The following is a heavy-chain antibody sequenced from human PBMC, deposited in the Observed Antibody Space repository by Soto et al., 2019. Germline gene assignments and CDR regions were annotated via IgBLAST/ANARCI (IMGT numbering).Heavy chain of an antibody. D-gene: IGHD2-15*01. V-gene: IGHV4-39*01. CDR1: GGSISSSSYY. J-gene: IGHJ6*02. CDR2: IYYSGGT. CDR3: ASANFYFYYGMDV. Sequence: SETLSLTCTVSGGSISSSSYYWGWIRQPPGKGLEWIGSIYYSGGTYHNPSLRSRVIISVDTSKNEFSLKLTSVTAADTAGYYCASANFYFYYGMDVWGQGTTVTVSS.